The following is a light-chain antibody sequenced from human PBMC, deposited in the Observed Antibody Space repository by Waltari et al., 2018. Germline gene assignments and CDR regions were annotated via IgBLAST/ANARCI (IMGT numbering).Light chain of an antibody. Sequence: QSALTQPAPVSGSPGQSITIPCTGTSSDVGGYNYVPRFQKHPGKAPKLLIYDVSNRPSGVSNRFSASKSGNTASLIISGLQAEDEADYYCSSYTSSTTLLLIFGGGTKLTVL. V-gene: IGLV2-14*03. J-gene: IGLJ2*01. CDR3: SSYTSSTTLLLI. CDR1: SSDVGGYNY. CDR2: DVS.